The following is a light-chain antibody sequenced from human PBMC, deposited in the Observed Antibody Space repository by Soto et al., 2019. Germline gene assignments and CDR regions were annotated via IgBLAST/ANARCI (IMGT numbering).Light chain of an antibody. V-gene: IGKV3-20*01. Sequence: EIVLTQSPGTLSLSPGERATLSCRASQSLSSIYLAWYQQRPGQTPRLLIYGTSTRATGIPDRFSGSGSGTDFTLTISRLEPEDFAVYYCQQYDSSLYTSGQGTKLEIK. J-gene: IGKJ2*01. CDR2: GTS. CDR1: QSLSSIY. CDR3: QQYDSSLYT.